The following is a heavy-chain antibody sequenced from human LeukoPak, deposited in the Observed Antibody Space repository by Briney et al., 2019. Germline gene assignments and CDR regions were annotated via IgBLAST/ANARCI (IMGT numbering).Heavy chain of an antibody. J-gene: IGHJ4*02. CDR3: AKEKEGYCSSASCTYFDY. D-gene: IGHD2-2*01. Sequence: PRGSLRLSCAASGFTFNSYAMSWVRHAPGEGLGWVSPISVSGGSTYYADTVKGRFTISRDNSKNTLYLQMNSQRAEDKAVYYCAKEKEGYCSSASCTYFDYWGQGTLVTVSS. CDR1: GFTFNSYA. CDR2: ISVSGGST. V-gene: IGHV3-23*01.